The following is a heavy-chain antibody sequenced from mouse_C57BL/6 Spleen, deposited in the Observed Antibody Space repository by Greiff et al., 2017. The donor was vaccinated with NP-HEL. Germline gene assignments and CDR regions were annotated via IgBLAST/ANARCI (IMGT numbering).Heavy chain of an antibody. CDR1: GYTFTSYG. V-gene: IGHV1-81*01. CDR2: IYPRSGNT. D-gene: IGHD1-1*01. CDR3: ANYYGSSGGFAY. J-gene: IGHJ3*01. Sequence: QVQLQQSGAELARPGASVKLSCKASGYTFTSYGISWVKQRTGQGLEWIGEIYPRSGNTYYNEKFKGKATLTADKSSSTAYMELRSLTSEDSAVYFCANYYGSSGGFAYWGQGTLVTVSA.